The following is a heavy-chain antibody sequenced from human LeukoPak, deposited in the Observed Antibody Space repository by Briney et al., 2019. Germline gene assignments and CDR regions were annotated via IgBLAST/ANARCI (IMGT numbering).Heavy chain of an antibody. D-gene: IGHD3-10*01. J-gene: IGHJ4*02. CDR1: GFAFSNFG. Sequence: GGSLRLSCAASGFAFSNFGMHWVRQAPGKGLEWVAVIWFDGSNKYYADSVKGRFTISRDNSKNTLYLQMGSLRAEDTALYYCARDESSGSLHFDYWGQGTLVTVSS. CDR2: IWFDGSNK. V-gene: IGHV3-33*01. CDR3: ARDESSGSLHFDY.